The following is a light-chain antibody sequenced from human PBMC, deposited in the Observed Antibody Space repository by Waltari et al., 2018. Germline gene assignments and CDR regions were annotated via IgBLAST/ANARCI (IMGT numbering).Light chain of an antibody. CDR2: KAS. V-gene: IGKV1-5*03. CDR1: QSIGTW. J-gene: IGKJ1*01. Sequence: DIQMTQSPSTLSASVGDRVTITCRASQSIGTWLAWYKQKPGKAPKLLIYKASVLEGGVPSRFSGSGSGTHFTLTISSLQPDDSATYFCQQYENYYRTFGQGTKVEIK. CDR3: QQYENYYRT.